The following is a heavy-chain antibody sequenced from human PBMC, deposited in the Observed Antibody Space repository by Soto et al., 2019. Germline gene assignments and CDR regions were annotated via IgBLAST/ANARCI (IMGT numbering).Heavy chain of an antibody. V-gene: IGHV5-10-1*01. CDR2: IDPSDSYT. J-gene: IGHJ6*02. Sequence: LKISGKGGGYFCNSYRVGWGRRIAGNGLEWMGRIDPSDSYTNYSPSFQGHVTISADKSISTAYLQWSSLKASDTAMYYCARHPSSSWCVYYSGMDVWGQGTTVTVSS. CDR1: GYFCNSYR. CDR3: ARHPSSSWCVYYSGMDV. D-gene: IGHD6-13*01.